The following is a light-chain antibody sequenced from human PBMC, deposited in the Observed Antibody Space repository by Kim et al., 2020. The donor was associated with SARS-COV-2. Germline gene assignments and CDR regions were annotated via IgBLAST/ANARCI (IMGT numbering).Light chain of an antibody. J-gene: IGKJ4*01. CDR3: QQFDTLPLT. V-gene: IGKV1-33*01. CDR2: DAS. Sequence: ASVGDRVTMTSRASHYINIFLKWLQQKPGEAPKLLISDASSLETGLPSRFSGSGSGTYFTFTISSLQPGDVATYYCQQFDTLPLTFGGGTKVEIK. CDR1: HYINIF.